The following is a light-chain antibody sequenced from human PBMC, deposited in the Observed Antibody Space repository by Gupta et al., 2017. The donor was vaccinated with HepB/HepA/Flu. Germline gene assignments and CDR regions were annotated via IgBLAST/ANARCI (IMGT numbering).Light chain of an antibody. V-gene: IGKV3-15*01. CDR3: QEYNNWPPLT. CDR1: QSITSK. Sequence: IVLPHSPATLSVSPGERVTLSCRASQSITSKLARYQQKPGQAPRLLIDGASTRDTGIPARVSGGGSGTEVTVTISSLQSEDFAVYDCQEYNNWPPLTFGGGTKVEIK. CDR2: GAS. J-gene: IGKJ4*01.